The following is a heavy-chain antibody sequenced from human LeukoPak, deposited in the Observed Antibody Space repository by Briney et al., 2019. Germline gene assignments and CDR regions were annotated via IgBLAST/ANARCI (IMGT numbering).Heavy chain of an antibody. CDR1: GYTFTGYY. Sequence: ASVKVSCKASGYTFTGYYMHWVRQAPGQGLEWMGWINPNSGGTNYAQKFQGRVTMTRDTSISTAYMELSRLRSDDTAVYYCARVTLRFLELGVRARDYYGMDVWGQGTMVTVSS. CDR2: INPNSGGT. J-gene: IGHJ6*02. D-gene: IGHD3-3*01. CDR3: ARVTLRFLELGVRARDYYGMDV. V-gene: IGHV1-2*02.